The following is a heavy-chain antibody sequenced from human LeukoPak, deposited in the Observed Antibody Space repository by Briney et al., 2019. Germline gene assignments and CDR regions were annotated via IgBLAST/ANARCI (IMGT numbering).Heavy chain of an antibody. Sequence: SETLSLTCTVSGYSISSGYYWGWIRQPPGKGLEWIGSIYHSGSTYYNPSLKSRVTISVDTSKNQFSLKLSSVTAADTAVYYCARDRGLWFGTPPFDYWGQGTLVTVSS. D-gene: IGHD3-10*01. V-gene: IGHV4-38-2*02. CDR3: ARDRGLWFGTPPFDY. CDR1: GYSISSGYY. J-gene: IGHJ4*02. CDR2: IYHSGST.